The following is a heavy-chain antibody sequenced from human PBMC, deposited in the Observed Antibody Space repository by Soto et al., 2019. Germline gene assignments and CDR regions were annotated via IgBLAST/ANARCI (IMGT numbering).Heavy chain of an antibody. Sequence: QVQLVESGGGVVQPGRSLRLSCAASEFTFSRHGMHWVRQAPGKGLQWVGVIWSDGSNEVYADSVKGRFIISRDNSKIILYLQMNILRAEDTAVYYCARERTFGDNKHNYMDVWGTGITITVSS. D-gene: IGHD3-10*01. CDR2: IWSDGSNE. J-gene: IGHJ6*03. CDR1: EFTFSRHG. CDR3: ARERTFGDNKHNYMDV. V-gene: IGHV3-33*01.